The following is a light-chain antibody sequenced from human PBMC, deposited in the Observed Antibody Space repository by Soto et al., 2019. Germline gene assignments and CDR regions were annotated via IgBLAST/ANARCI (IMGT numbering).Light chain of an antibody. CDR2: SNV. J-gene: IGLJ1*01. Sequence: QSVRTQPPSASGTPGQRVTISCSGSNSNIGRNTVNWYQQLPGAAPKVFIYSNVQRPSGVPDRFSGSKSGTSASLAISGLQPGDEAEYYCAAWDDSLHGYVFGAGTKATVL. V-gene: IGLV1-44*01. CDR3: AAWDDSLHGYV. CDR1: NSNIGRNT.